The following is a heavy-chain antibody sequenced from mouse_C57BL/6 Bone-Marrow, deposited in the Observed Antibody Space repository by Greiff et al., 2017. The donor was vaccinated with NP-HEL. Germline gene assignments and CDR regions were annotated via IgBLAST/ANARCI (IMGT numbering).Heavy chain of an antibody. CDR2: IHPNSGST. V-gene: IGHV1-64*01. J-gene: IGHJ1*03. CDR3: ARHGSSYWYFDV. CDR1: GYTFTSYW. Sequence: VQLQQPGAELVKPGASVKLSCKASGYTFTSYWMHWVKQRPGQGLEWIGMIHPNSGSTNYNEKFKSKATLTVDKSSSTAYMQLSSLTSEDSAVYYGARHGSSYWYFDVWGTGTTVTVSS. D-gene: IGHD1-1*01.